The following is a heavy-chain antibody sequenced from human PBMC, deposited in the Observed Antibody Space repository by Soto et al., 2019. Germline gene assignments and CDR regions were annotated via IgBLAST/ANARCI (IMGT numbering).Heavy chain of an antibody. D-gene: IGHD2-2*02. CDR1: GFTFSNYG. Sequence: QVQLVESGGGLVQPGRSLRLSCVVSGFTFSNYGMHWVRQAPGKGLEWVADIWYDGSGQRYAGSVQGRFTISRDNSKNKLYLQINSPRVEEQVVYYCGKDGVVREYPGHFLGGWGQGTTVTVSS. CDR3: GKDGVVREYPGHFLGG. J-gene: IGHJ6*01. V-gene: IGHV3-33*03. CDR2: IWYDGSGQ.